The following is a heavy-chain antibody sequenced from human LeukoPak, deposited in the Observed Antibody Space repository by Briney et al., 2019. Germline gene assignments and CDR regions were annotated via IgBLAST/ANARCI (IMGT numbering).Heavy chain of an antibody. V-gene: IGHV4-61*03. D-gene: IGHD2-21*02. CDR1: VDSMDSVGTDY. CDR3: ARSRGDRGFYYYYADV. Sequence: SGTLCLSCAVSVDSMDSVGTDYWSWFRQPPGMGLQWIGYISYGGTTNYTPSRQSRVTISAATSKTRFSLNLNSVTTADTAMYYCARSRGDRGFYYYYADVGGKATTLTVSS. CDR2: ISYGGTT. J-gene: IGHJ6*03.